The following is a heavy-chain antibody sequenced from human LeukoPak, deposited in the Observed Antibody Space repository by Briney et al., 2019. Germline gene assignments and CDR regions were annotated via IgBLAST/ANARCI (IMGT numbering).Heavy chain of an antibody. CDR2: FDPEDGET. J-gene: IGHJ5*02. Sequence: ASVKVSCKVSGYTLTELSMHWVRQAPGKGLEWMGGFDPEDGETIYAQKFQGRVTMTEDTSTDTAYMELSSLRSEDTAVYYCATRFHYYDSSGYSNGGNWFDPWGQGTLVTVSS. CDR1: GYTLTELS. CDR3: ATRFHYYDSSGYSNGGNWFDP. V-gene: IGHV1-24*01. D-gene: IGHD3-22*01.